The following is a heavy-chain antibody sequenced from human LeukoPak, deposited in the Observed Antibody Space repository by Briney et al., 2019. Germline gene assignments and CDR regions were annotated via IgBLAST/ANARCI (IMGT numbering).Heavy chain of an antibody. Sequence: PSETLSLTCTVSGYSISSGYFWGWIRQPPGKGLEWIGTIYNSGSTYYNASLESRVTISVDTSKNQFSLQLNSVTPEDTAVYYCVREQWLARGNLYYGFDYWGQGTLVTVSS. CDR1: GYSISSGYF. CDR2: IYNSGST. V-gene: IGHV4-38-2*02. J-gene: IGHJ4*02. D-gene: IGHD6-19*01. CDR3: VREQWLARGNLYYGFDY.